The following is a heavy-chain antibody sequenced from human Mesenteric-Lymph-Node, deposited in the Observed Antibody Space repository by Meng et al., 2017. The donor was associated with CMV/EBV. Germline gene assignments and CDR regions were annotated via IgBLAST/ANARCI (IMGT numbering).Heavy chain of an antibody. CDR1: GGSLSSGDYS. J-gene: IGHJ4*02. Sequence: GGSLSSGDYSWNWIRQPPGKGLEWIGYISHSGNTYYNPSLKSRVTISLDRSKNQFSLSLSTVTAADTAVYYCARGDLYDSAGYYFDIWGQGTLVTVSS. CDR3: ARGDLYDSAGYYFDI. V-gene: IGHV4-30-2*01. CDR2: ISHSGNT. D-gene: IGHD3-22*01.